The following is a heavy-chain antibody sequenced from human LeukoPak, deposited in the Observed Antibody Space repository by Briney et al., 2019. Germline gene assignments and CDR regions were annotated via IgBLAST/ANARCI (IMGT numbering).Heavy chain of an antibody. CDR1: GFTFSSYS. CDR2: IYSGGST. D-gene: IGHD6-13*01. V-gene: IGHV3-66*01. CDR3: ARDLWGIAAAGDY. J-gene: IGHJ4*02. Sequence: PGGSLRLSCAASGFTFSSYSMNWVRQAPGKGLEWVSVIYSGGSTYYADSVKGRFTISRDNSKNTLYLQMNSLRAEDTAVYYCARDLWGIAAAGDYWGQGTLVTVSS.